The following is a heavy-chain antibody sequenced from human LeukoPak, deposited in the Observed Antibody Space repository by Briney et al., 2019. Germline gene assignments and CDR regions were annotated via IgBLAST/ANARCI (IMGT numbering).Heavy chain of an antibody. CDR3: ARAAYYYDTSGYYPFDY. J-gene: IGHJ4*02. V-gene: IGHV4-30-4*01. CDR1: GASISSGDYY. Sequence: PSETLSLTCTVSGASISSGDYYWSWIRQPPGMGLEWIGYVYYSGNTYYNPSLKSRGTISLDTSRNQFSLRLSSVTAADTAVYYCARAAYYYDTSGYYPFDYWGLGTLVTVSS. CDR2: VYYSGNT. D-gene: IGHD3-22*01.